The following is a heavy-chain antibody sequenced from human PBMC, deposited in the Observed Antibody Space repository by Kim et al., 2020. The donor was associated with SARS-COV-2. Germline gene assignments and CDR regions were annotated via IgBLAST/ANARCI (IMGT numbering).Heavy chain of an antibody. V-gene: IGHV1-8*01. J-gene: IGHJ5*02. CDR2: MNPNSGNT. CDR3: ARGRGATMVRGVIIKFDP. D-gene: IGHD3-10*01. CDR1: GYTFTSYD. Sequence: ASVKVSCKASGYTFTSYDINWVRQATGQGLEWMGWMNPNSGNTGYAQKFQGRVTMTRNTSISTAYMELSSLSSEDTAVYYCARGRGATMVRGVIIKFDPWGQGTLVTVYS.